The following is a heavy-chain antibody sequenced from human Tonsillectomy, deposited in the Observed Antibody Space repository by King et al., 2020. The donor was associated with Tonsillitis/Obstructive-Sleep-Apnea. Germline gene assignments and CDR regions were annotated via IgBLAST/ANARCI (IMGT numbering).Heavy chain of an antibody. D-gene: IGHD2-2*02. CDR1: GFTFSSCA. V-gene: IGHV3-23*04. J-gene: IGHJ3*02. CDR2: CTGSGGST. Sequence: VQLVESGGGLVQPGGSLRLSCAASGFTFSSCAMSWFRQAPGKGLEWVSACTGSGGSTYYADAVKGRLTISIDNSKNTLYLQSNSLRAEDTAVYYCAKDPQDIVVVPAAIPLDGFDIWGQGTMVTVSS. CDR3: AKDPQDIVVVPAAIPLDGFDI.